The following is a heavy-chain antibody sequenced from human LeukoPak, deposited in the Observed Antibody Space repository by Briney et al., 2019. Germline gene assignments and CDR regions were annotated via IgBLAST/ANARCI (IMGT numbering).Heavy chain of an antibody. CDR2: IYYSGST. Sequence: PSETLSITCTVSGGSISSGGYYWSWIRQHPGKGLEWIGYIYYSGSTYYNPSLKSRVTISVDTSKNQFSLKLSSVTAADTAVYYCAREGDSSSGDYYMDVWGKGTTVTVSS. V-gene: IGHV4-31*03. D-gene: IGHD3-22*01. J-gene: IGHJ6*03. CDR3: AREGDSSSGDYYMDV. CDR1: GGSISSGGYY.